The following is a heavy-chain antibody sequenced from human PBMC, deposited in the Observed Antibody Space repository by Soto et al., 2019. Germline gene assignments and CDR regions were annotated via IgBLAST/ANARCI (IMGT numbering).Heavy chain of an antibody. CDR3: ARGPVAGTLSDYYYGMDV. Sequence: GGSLRLSCAASGFTFSSYGMHWVRQAPGKGLEWVAFIWYDGSNKYYAYSVKGRFTISRDNSKNTLYRQMNSLRGEDTAVYYCARGPVAGTLSDYYYGMDVWGQGTPVTVSS. CDR1: GFTFSSYG. D-gene: IGHD6-19*01. CDR2: IWYDGSNK. J-gene: IGHJ6*02. V-gene: IGHV3-33*01.